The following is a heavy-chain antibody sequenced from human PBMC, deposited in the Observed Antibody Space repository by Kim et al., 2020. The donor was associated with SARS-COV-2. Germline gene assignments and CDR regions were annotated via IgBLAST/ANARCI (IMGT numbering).Heavy chain of an antibody. CDR3: ARDAGMSVLDY. CDR1: GFTFSIYG. J-gene: IGHJ4*02. CDR2: ISSDGSRK. V-gene: IGHV3-30*03. Sequence: GGSLRLSCAASGFTFSIYGIHWVRQAPDKGLEWVAVISSDGSRKSYADSVKGRFTVSRDNSKNTLYLQINSLRAEDTAMYYCARDAGMSVLDYWGQGTLVTVSS.